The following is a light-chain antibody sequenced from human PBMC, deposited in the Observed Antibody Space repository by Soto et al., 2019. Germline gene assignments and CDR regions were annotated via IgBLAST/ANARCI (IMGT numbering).Light chain of an antibody. CDR3: QHRNNWPWT. CDR1: QSVGRY. CDR2: DAS. V-gene: IGKV3-11*01. J-gene: IGKJ1*01. Sequence: EIVLTQSPAILSLSPGERATLSCRASQSVGRYLVWYQQKPGQAPSLLIYDASNRATGIPARFSGSGSGTDFTLTISSLESEDFAVYYCQHRNNWPWTLCQGTRVEIK.